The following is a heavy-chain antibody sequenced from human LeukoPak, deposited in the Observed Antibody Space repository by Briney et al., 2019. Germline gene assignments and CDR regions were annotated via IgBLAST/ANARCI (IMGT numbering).Heavy chain of an antibody. CDR3: ARGTRLGELSSFDY. V-gene: IGHV1-69*13. D-gene: IGHD3-16*02. CDR2: IIPIFGTA. CDR1: GGTFSSYA. Sequence: SVKVSSKASGGTFSSYAISWVRQAPGQGLEWMGGIIPIFGTANYAQKFQGRVTITADESTSTAYMELSSLRSEDTAVYYCARGTRLGELSSFDYWGQGTLVTVSS. J-gene: IGHJ4*02.